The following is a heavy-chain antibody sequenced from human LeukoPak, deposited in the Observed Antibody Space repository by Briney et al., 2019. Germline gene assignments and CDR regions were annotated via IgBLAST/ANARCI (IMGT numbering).Heavy chain of an antibody. J-gene: IGHJ5*02. CDR1: GGSFSGYY. D-gene: IGHD6-6*01. Sequence: SETLSLTCAVYGGSFSGYYWSWIRQPPGKGLEWIGEINRSGSTNYNPSLKSRVTISVDTSKNQFSLKLSSVTAADTAVYYCARRCSSSSGEGSDWFDPWGQGTLVTVSS. V-gene: IGHV4-34*01. CDR2: INRSGST. CDR3: ARRCSSSSGEGSDWFDP.